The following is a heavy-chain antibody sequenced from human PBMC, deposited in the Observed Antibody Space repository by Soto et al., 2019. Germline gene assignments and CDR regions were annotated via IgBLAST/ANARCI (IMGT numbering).Heavy chain of an antibody. V-gene: IGHV4-4*07. CDR1: GGSISSYY. Sequence: QVQLQESGPGLVKPSETLSLTCTVSGGSISSYYWSWIRQPAGKGLEWIGRIYTSGSTNYNPSLKSRVTLSVDTSKNQFSRKLSSVTAADTAVYYCARVVLQQQLVGAVWFDPWGQGTLVTVSS. CDR2: IYTSGST. J-gene: IGHJ5*02. D-gene: IGHD6-13*01. CDR3: ARVVLQQQLVGAVWFDP.